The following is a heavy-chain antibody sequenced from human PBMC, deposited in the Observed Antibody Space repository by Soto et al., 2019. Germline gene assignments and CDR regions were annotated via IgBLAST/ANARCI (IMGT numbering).Heavy chain of an antibody. CDR3: ARGRGGSGWYARYYYYYGMDV. D-gene: IGHD6-19*01. CDR2: INHSGST. V-gene: IGHV4-34*01. Sequence: TSETLSLTCAVYGGSFRGYYWSWIRQPPGKGLEWIGEINHSGSTNYNPSLKSRVTTSVDTSKNQFSLKLSSVTAADTAVYYCARGRGGSGWYARYYYYYGMDVWGQGTTVTVSS. CDR1: GGSFRGYY. J-gene: IGHJ6*02.